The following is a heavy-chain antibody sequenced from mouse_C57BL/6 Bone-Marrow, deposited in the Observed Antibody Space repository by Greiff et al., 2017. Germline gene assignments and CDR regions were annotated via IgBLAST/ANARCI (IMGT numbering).Heavy chain of an antibody. J-gene: IGHJ2*01. CDR1: GYAFTNYL. V-gene: IGHV1-54*01. D-gene: IGHD1-1*01. Sequence: QVQLKQSGAELVRPGTSVKVSCKASGYAFTNYLIEWVKQRPGQGLEWIGVINPGSGGTNYNEKFKGKATLTADKSSSTAYMQLSSLTSEDSAVYFCARWDPSTTVEDYWGQGTTLTVSS. CDR2: INPGSGGT. CDR3: ARWDPSTTVEDY.